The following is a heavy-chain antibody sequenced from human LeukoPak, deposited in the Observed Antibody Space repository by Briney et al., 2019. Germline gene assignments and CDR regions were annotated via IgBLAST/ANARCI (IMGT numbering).Heavy chain of an antibody. V-gene: IGHV3-30*18. D-gene: IGHD6-13*01. CDR3: AKDRSSTWAVDY. CDR2: ISSDRNNG. Sequence: GGSLRLSCAASGFTFSSYGMHWVRQAPGKGLEWVAFISSDRNNGYYADSVKGRFTISRDNSKNTLYLQMNSLRAEDTAVYYCAKDRSSTWAVDYWGQGTLVTVSS. CDR1: GFTFSSYG. J-gene: IGHJ4*02.